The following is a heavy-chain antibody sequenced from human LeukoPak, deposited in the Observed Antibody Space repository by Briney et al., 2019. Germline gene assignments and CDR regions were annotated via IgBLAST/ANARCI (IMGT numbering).Heavy chain of an antibody. V-gene: IGHV3-30*18. J-gene: IGHJ4*02. Sequence: GRSLRLSCAASGFTFSSHGMHWVRQAPGKGLEWVAVISYDGSNKYYADSVKGRFTISRDNSKNTLYLQMNSLRAEGTAVYYCAKGGIAAAAPDYWGQGTLVTVSS. CDR3: AKGGIAAAAPDY. CDR2: ISYDGSNK. CDR1: GFTFSSHG. D-gene: IGHD6-13*01.